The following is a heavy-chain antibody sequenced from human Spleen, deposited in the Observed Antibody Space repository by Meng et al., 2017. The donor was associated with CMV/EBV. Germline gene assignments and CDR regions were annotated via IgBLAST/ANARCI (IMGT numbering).Heavy chain of an antibody. CDR2: INPDSGGT. CDR1: GYTFTAYF. V-gene: IGHV1-2*02. Sequence: ASVKVSCKASGYTFTAYFLHWVRQAPGQRLEWMAWINPDSGGTLSAQKFQGRVTVTRDTSSSTVYMELSGLRSDDTAVYYCVRGGENYYYYDVDVWGQGTTVTVSS. CDR3: VRGGENYYYYDVDV. J-gene: IGHJ6*02.